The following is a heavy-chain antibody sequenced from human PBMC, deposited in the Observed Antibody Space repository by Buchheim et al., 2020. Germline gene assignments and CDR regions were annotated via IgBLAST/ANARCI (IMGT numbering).Heavy chain of an antibody. V-gene: IGHV1-2*02. CDR2: INPNSGGT. CDR1: GYTFVAYF. CDR3: ARATFFRSSGCHPGY. D-gene: IGHD6-19*01. J-gene: IGHJ4*02. Sequence: QVQLIQSGAEVKNPGASVKVSCGTSGYTFVAYFIHWVRQAPGQGLEWMGWINPNSGGTKIAQKFQGRVTMTRDTSISTTYMELSSLRSEDTAVYYCARATFFRSSGCHPGYWGQGTL.